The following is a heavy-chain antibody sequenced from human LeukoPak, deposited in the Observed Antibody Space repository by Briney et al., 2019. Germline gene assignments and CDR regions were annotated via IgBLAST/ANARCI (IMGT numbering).Heavy chain of an antibody. V-gene: IGHV4-34*01. Sequence: NPSETLSLTCAVYGGSFSAYYCSWIRQPPGKGLEWIGEISHSGGTNYNPSLKSRATISVDTSKDQFSLKLSSVTAADTGVYYCARQNGYFEWSPLRYYGMDVWGKGTTVTVSS. CDR2: ISHSGGT. D-gene: IGHD3-9*01. J-gene: IGHJ6*04. CDR1: GGSFSAYY. CDR3: ARQNGYFEWSPLRYYGMDV.